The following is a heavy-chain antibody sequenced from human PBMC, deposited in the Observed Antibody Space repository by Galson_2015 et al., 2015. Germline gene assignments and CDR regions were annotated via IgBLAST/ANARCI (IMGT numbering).Heavy chain of an antibody. J-gene: IGHJ4*02. V-gene: IGHV3-30*18. Sequence: SLRLSCAASGFTFSSYDMNWVRQAPGKGLEWVALISYDGSNYYYADSVKGRFTISRDNSKNTVRLQMNSLRAEDTAVYYCAKTGSHGVYGGRSLDYWGQGTLVTVSS. CDR1: GFTFSSYD. CDR3: AKTGSHGVYGGRSLDY. CDR2: ISYDGSNY. D-gene: IGHD4-23*01.